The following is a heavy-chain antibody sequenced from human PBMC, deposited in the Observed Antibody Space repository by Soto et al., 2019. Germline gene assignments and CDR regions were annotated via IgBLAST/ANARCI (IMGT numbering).Heavy chain of an antibody. Sequence: ASVKVSCKASGYTFTGYYMHWVRQAPGQGLEWMGWINPNSGSTNYAQKFQGWVTMTRDTSISTAYMELSSLRSDDTAVYYCARGRSGSYLELLDYWGQGTLVTVSS. D-gene: IGHD1-26*01. CDR1: GYTFTGYY. V-gene: IGHV1-2*04. CDR2: INPNSGST. CDR3: ARGRSGSYLELLDY. J-gene: IGHJ4*02.